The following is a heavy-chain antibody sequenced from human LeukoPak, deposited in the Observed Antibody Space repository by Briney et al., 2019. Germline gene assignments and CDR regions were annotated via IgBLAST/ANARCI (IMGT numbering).Heavy chain of an antibody. D-gene: IGHD3-22*01. CDR1: GGSIRDYY. J-gene: IGHJ4*02. V-gene: IGHV4-4*07. Sequence: SETLSLTCTVSGGSIRDYYWSWIRQPAGKGLEWIGRIYTSGSTDYNPSLKSRVTMSVDTSKNQFSLKLSSVTAADTAVYYCARESKSYDGSGYYHDYWGQGTLVTVSS. CDR2: IYTSGST. CDR3: ARESKSYDGSGYYHDY.